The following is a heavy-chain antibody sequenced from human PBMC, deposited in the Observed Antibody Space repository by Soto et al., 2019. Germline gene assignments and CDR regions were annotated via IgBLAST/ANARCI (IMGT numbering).Heavy chain of an antibody. J-gene: IGHJ3*02. CDR2: ISGSGGST. CDR3: AKDPSSSWYRGAFDI. V-gene: IGHV3-23*01. CDR1: GFTFRSNA. D-gene: IGHD6-13*01. Sequence: EVQLLESGGGLVQPGGSLRLSFAASGFTFRSNAMSWVGQPPGKGREWVSAISGSGGSTYYEASVKGRFTISRDNSKNTLYLQMNSLRAEDTAVYYCAKDPSSSWYRGAFDIWGQGTMVTVSS.